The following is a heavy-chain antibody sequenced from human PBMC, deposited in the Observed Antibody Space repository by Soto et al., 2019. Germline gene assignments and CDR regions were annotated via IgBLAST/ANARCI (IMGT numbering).Heavy chain of an antibody. V-gene: IGHV4-59*01. J-gene: IGHJ6*02. CDR3: ARGPLGPILEWLLPKDNYYYGMDV. Sequence: SETLSLTCTVSGGSISSYYWSWIRQPPGKGLEWIGYIYYSGSTNYNPSLKSRVTISVDTSKNQFSLKLSSVTAADTAVYYCARGPLGPILEWLLPKDNYYYGMDVWGQGTTVTVSS. CDR1: GGSISSYY. D-gene: IGHD3-3*01. CDR2: IYYSGST.